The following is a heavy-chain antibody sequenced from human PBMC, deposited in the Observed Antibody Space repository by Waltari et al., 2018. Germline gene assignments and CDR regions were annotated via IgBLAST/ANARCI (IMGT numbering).Heavy chain of an antibody. CDR1: GFTFSDYT. J-gene: IGHJ5*02. V-gene: IGHV3-21*02. Sequence: EVQLVESGGGLVKPGRSLRLSCAASGFTFSDYTMPWVRQAPGKGLEWVSSISGDSNYIYYADSLKGRITISRDNSRNSFDLLLDSLSADDTAMYYCARDLFRGSAWSFRGPCDAWGQGTLVTVSS. CDR3: ARDLFRGSAWSFRGPCDA. CDR2: ISGDSNYI. D-gene: IGHD2-8*02.